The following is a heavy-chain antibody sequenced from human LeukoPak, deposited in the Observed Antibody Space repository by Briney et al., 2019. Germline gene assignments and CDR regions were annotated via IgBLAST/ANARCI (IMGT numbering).Heavy chain of an antibody. D-gene: IGHD3-10*01. CDR2: ILYDGSNK. J-gene: IGHJ4*02. Sequence: GRSLRLSCAASGFIFSSNDMHWVRQAPGKGLEWVAVILYDGSNKYYVDSVKGRFTISRDNSKNTLYLQMNSLRAEDTAVFYCAKDRVFRGAFFDYWGQGTLVTVSS. CDR3: AKDRVFRGAFFDY. CDR1: GFIFSSND. V-gene: IGHV3-30*18.